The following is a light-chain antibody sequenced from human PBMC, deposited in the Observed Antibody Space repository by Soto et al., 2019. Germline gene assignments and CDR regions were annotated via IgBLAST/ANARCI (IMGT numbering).Light chain of an antibody. CDR2: EVS. CDR1: SSDVGGYNY. J-gene: IGLJ3*02. V-gene: IGLV2-14*01. CDR3: SSYTSSSTRV. Sequence: QSALTQPASVSGSPGQSITISCTGTSSDVGGYNYVSWYQQHPGKAPKLMIYEVSNRPSGVSNRFSGSESGNTASPTISGLQAEDEADYYCSSYTSSSTRVFGGGTQLTVL.